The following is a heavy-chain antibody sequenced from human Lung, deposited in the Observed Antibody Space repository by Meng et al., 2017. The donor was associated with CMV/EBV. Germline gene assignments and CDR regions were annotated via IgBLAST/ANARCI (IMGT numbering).Heavy chain of an antibody. CDR1: GYTFTGYY. D-gene: IGHD2-2*01. CDR2: INPNSGGT. J-gene: IGHJ6*02. V-gene: IGHV1-2*02. CDR3: ARGDLIVVVPATIPRVGMDV. Sequence: ASVKVSCKASGYTFTGYYIHWVRQAPGQGLEYMGWINPNSGGTHYAQKFQGRVTMTRDTSISTAYMELNRLRSDDTAVYYCARGDLIVVVPATIPRVGMDVWGQGTTVTFSS.